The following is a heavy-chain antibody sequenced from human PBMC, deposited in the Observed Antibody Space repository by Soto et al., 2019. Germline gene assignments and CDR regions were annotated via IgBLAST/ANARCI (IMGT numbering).Heavy chain of an antibody. CDR1: GFTFSSYA. Sequence: GGSLRLSCAASGFTFSSYAMSWVRQAPGKRLDWVSSTSSNGAATYYGDSVRGRFTFSRDNSKNMLYLQMNSLTAGDTAVYYCATISVASNTEYWGQGTQVTVSS. CDR3: ATISVASNTEY. V-gene: IGHV3-23*01. CDR2: TSSNGAAT. D-gene: IGHD5-12*01. J-gene: IGHJ4*02.